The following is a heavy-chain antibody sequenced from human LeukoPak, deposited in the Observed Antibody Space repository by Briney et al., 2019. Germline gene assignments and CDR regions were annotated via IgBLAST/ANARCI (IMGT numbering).Heavy chain of an antibody. CDR2: INPNSGGT. J-gene: IGHJ4*02. V-gene: IGHV1-2*02. D-gene: IGHD6-19*01. CDR1: GYTFTGYY. Sequence: ASVKVSCKASGYTFTGYYMHWVRQAPGQGLEWMGWINPNSGGTNYAQKFQGRVTMTRDTYISTAYMELSRLRSDDTAVYYCARVLALAGTLPLGYWGQGTLVTVSS. CDR3: ARVLALAGTLPLGY.